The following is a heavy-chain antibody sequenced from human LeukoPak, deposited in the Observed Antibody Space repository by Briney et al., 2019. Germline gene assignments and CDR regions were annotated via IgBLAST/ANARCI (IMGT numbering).Heavy chain of an antibody. Sequence: SETLSPTCTVSGGSISSGSYYWSWIRQPAGKGLEWIGRIYASGSTKYNPSLKSRVTISVDTSKNQFSLKLSSVTAADTAVYYCARGDGIAAFYWGQGTLVTVSS. D-gene: IGHD6-13*01. CDR3: ARGDGIAAFY. J-gene: IGHJ4*02. CDR1: GGSISSGSYY. V-gene: IGHV4-61*02. CDR2: IYASGST.